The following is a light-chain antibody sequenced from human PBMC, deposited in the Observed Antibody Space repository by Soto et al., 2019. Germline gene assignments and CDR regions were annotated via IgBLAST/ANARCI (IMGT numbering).Light chain of an antibody. CDR2: TNN. CDR3: QSYDSRLSAYG. CDR1: SSNIGAGFD. Sequence: QSVLAQPPSVSGAPGQRVTISCTGSSSNIGAGFDVHWYLQLPGTAPKLLVYTNNNRPSGVPDRFSGSKSDTSASLAINGLQAEDEADYYCQSYDSRLSAYGFGTGTKVTVL. J-gene: IGLJ1*01. V-gene: IGLV1-40*01.